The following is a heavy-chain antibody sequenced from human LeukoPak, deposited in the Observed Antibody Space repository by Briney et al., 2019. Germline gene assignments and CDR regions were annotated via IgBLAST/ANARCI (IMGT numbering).Heavy chain of an antibody. CDR1: GGSISSYY. J-gene: IGHJ6*03. V-gene: IGHV4-59*01. CDR2: IYYSGST. Sequence: SETLSLTCTVSGGSISSYYWSWIRQPPGKGLEWIGYIYYSGSTNYNPSLKSRVTISVDTSENQFSLKLSSVTAADTAVYYCARGMAARPFNYYYYMDVWGKGTTVTVSS. D-gene: IGHD6-6*01. CDR3: ARGMAARPFNYYYYMDV.